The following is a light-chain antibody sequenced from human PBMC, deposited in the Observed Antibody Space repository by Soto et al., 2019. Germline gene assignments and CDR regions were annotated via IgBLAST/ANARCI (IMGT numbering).Light chain of an antibody. J-gene: IGKJ1*01. V-gene: IGKV3-20*01. CDR3: QQYASSMWT. Sequence: EIVLTQSPGTLSLSPGERATLSCRASQSVSSNYLAWYQQKPGQAPRLLISGASTRATGIPDRFSGSGSGTDFTLTISRLEPEDFAVYYCQQYASSMWTVGQGTRVEIK. CDR2: GAS. CDR1: QSVSSNY.